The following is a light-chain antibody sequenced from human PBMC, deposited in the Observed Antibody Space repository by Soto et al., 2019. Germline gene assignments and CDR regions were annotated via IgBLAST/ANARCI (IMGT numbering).Light chain of an antibody. Sequence: DIQMTQSPSSLSASVGDRVTITCRASQSISSYLNWYQQKPGKAPKLLIYAASSLQSGVPSRFSGSGSGTDFTLTISSLQPEEFATYYCQQIYSTPQTFGQGTKVEIK. V-gene: IGKV1-39*01. J-gene: IGKJ1*01. CDR1: QSISSY. CDR3: QQIYSTPQT. CDR2: AAS.